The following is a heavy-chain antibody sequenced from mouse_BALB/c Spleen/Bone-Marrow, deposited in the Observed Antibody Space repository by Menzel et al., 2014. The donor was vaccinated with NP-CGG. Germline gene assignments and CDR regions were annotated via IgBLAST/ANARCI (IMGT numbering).Heavy chain of an antibody. D-gene: IGHD2-3*01. CDR3: ARYDGYSDNAMDY. CDR2: IRNKANGYTT. Sequence: VKVVESGGGLVQPGSSLRLSCATSGFTFTDYYMNWVRQPPGKALEWLGFIRNKANGYTTEFSASVKGRFTISRDNSXSXXYLQXXTLRAEDSATYYCARYDGYSDNAMDYWGQGASVTVSS. J-gene: IGHJ4*01. CDR1: GFTFTDYY. V-gene: IGHV7-3*02.